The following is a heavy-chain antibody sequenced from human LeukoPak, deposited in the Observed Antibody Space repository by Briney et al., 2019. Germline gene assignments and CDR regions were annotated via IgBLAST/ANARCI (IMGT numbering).Heavy chain of an antibody. J-gene: IGHJ5*02. V-gene: IGHV1-8*01. CDR1: GYTFTSYD. CDR2: MNPNSGNT. CDR3: ATAPKLYRGHNWFDP. D-gene: IGHD1-7*01. Sequence: GASVKVSCKASGYTFTSYDINWVRQATGQGLEWMGWMNPNSGNTGYAQKFQGRVTMTRNTSISTVYMELSSLRSEDTAVYYCATAPKLYRGHNWFDPWGQGTLVTVSS.